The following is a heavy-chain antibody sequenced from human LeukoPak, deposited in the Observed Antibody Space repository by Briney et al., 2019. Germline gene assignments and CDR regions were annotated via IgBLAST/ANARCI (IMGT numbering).Heavy chain of an antibody. CDR1: GDSIGGYY. CDR2: INHSGST. V-gene: IGHV4-34*01. D-gene: IGHD5-12*01. Sequence: SETLSLTCTVSGDSIGGYYWSWIRQPPGKGLEWIGEINHSGSTNYNPSLKSRVIISVDTSKNQFSLKLSSVTAADTAVYYCARGGMVARAYYFDYWGQGTLVTVSS. J-gene: IGHJ4*02. CDR3: ARGGMVARAYYFDY.